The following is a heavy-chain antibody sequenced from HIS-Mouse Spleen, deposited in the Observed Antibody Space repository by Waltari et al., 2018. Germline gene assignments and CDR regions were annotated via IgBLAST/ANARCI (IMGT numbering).Heavy chain of an antibody. Sequence: VQLLESGGGVVKPGGSLRLSWAYSGFPFSSYARCRGRQAPGKGLEWVSAISGSGGSTYYADSVKGRFTISRDNSKNTLYLQMNSLRAEDTAVYYCAKSRGGDCYDYWGQGTLVTVSS. D-gene: IGHD2-21*01. V-gene: IGHV3-23*01. CDR1: GFPFSSYA. CDR3: AKSRGGDCYDY. J-gene: IGHJ4*02. CDR2: ISGSGGST.